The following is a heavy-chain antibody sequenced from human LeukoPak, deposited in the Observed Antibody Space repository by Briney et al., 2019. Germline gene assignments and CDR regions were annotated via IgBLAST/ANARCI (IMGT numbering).Heavy chain of an antibody. V-gene: IGHV1-69*13. Sequence: ASVKVSCKASGGTFSSYAISWVRQAPGQGLEWMGGIIPIFGTANYAQKFQGRVTITADESTSTAYMELSSLRSEDTAVYYCAADRDYGGNNGWYFDLWGRGTLVTVSS. J-gene: IGHJ2*01. CDR2: IIPIFGTA. CDR3: AADRDYGGNNGWYFDL. D-gene: IGHD4-23*01. CDR1: GGTFSSYA.